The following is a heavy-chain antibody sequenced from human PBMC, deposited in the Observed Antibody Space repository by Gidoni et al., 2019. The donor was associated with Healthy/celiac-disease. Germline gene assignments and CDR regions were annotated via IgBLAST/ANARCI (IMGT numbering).Heavy chain of an antibody. J-gene: IGHJ6*02. CDR2: INHSGST. V-gene: IGHV4-34*01. CDR1: GGSFSGYY. Sequence: QVQLQQWGAGLLKPSETRSLTCAVYGGSFSGYYWSWIRQPPGKGLEWIGEINHSGSTNYNPSLKSRVTISVDTSKNQFSLKLSPVTAADTAVYYCASLGAYCGGDCYSPWGMDVWGQGTTVTVSS. CDR3: ASLGAYCGGDCYSPWGMDV. D-gene: IGHD2-21*02.